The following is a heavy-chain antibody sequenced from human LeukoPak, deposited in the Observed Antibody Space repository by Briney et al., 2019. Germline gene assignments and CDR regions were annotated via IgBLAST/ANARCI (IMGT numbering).Heavy chain of an antibody. D-gene: IGHD1-26*01. CDR3: ARGSIVGARGLGDY. V-gene: IGHV3-30*03. J-gene: IGHJ4*02. CDR1: GFTFSNYG. Sequence: GGSLRLSCAASGFTFSNYGVHWVRQAPGKGLEWVAVISYDGGNKYFADSVEGRFTISRDNSKNTLYLQMNSLRPEDTAVYYCARGSIVGARGLGDYWGQGTLVTVSS. CDR2: ISYDGGNK.